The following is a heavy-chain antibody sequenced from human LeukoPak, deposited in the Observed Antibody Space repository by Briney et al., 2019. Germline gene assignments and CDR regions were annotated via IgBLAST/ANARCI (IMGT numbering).Heavy chain of an antibody. V-gene: IGHV1-69*05. CDR2: IIPIFGTA. D-gene: IGHD1-1*01. CDR3: SSDPYTDYYYYMDV. CDR1: GGTFSSYA. J-gene: IGHJ6*03. Sequence: SVKLSCTASGGTFSSYAISWVRQAPGQGLEWMGGIIPIFGTANYAQKVQGRFTITTDESTSTAYMQLSSLRSEDRAVYYCSSDPYTDYYYYMDVWGKGTTVTVSS.